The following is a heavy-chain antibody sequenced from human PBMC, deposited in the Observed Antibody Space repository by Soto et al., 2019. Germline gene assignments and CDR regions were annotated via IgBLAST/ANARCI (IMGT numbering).Heavy chain of an antibody. CDR2: IYPRDSDT. CDR1: GYSFTSYW. D-gene: IGHD1-26*01. CDR3: ARSSEWELLFDY. Sequence: PGESLKISCKASGYSFTSYWIGWVRQMPGKGLEWVGIIYPRDSDTRYSPSFQGHVTISVDKSTNIAYLQWTSLKASDTAMYYCARSSEWELLFDYWGQGTLVTVS. J-gene: IGHJ4*02. V-gene: IGHV5-51*01.